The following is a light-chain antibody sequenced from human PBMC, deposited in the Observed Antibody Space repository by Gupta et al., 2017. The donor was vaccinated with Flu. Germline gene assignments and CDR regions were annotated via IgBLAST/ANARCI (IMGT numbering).Light chain of an antibody. V-gene: IGLV1-40*01. CDR1: SSNIGAGYD. Sequence: QSVLPQPPSLSGALGQRVTISCTGTSSNIGAGYDVHWCQQHPGTAPKLLIYAYTNRRSGGPERFSGSKSGTSATLAITGLQADEEADYYCQSFDNSRSDSRVFGGGTRLTVL. J-gene: IGLJ2*01. CDR3: QSFDNSRSDSRV. CDR2: AYT.